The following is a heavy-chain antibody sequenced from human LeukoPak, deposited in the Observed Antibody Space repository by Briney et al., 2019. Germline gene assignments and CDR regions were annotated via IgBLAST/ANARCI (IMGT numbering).Heavy chain of an antibody. V-gene: IGHV4-59*01. CDR3: ARVAYCGGDCYSRFDP. CDR1: GGSISSYY. Sequence: SETLSLTCTVSGGSISSYYWNWIRQPPGEGLEWIGYFHYSGSTNYNPPLKSRVTISVDTSKNQFSLKLSSVTAADTAVYYCARVAYCGGDCYSRFDPWGQGTLVTVSS. J-gene: IGHJ5*02. D-gene: IGHD2-21*02. CDR2: FHYSGST.